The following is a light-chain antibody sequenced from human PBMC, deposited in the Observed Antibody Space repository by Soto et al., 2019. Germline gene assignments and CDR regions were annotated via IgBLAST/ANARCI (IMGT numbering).Light chain of an antibody. CDR1: QSVSSTY. CDR3: QHYGSSRWT. J-gene: IGKJ1*01. CDR2: GAS. V-gene: IGKV3-20*01. Sequence: EIVLTQSPGTLSLSPGERATISCRASQSVSSTYLAWYQQKPGQAPRLLIYGASSRATGVPDRFSGSGSGTDFTLTISRLEPEDFAVYYCQHYGSSRWTFGQGTRVDI.